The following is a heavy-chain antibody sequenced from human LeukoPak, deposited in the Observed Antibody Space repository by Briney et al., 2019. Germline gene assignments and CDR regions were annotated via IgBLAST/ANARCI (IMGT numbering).Heavy chain of an antibody. CDR1: GASINNGDHY. V-gene: IGHV4-39*01. CDR3: ARHQPYYYDSPQKNAFDY. Sequence: PSETLSLTCTVSGASINNGDHYWGWIRQPPGKGLEWIGSIYYSGSTYYNPSLKSRVTISVDTSKNQFSLKLSSVTAADTAVYYCARHQPYYYDSPQKNAFDYWGQGTLVTVSS. J-gene: IGHJ4*02. D-gene: IGHD3-22*01. CDR2: IYYSGST.